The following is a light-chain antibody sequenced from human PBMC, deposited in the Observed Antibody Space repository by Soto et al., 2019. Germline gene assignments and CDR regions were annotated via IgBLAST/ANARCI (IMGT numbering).Light chain of an antibody. V-gene: IGLV1-40*01. Sequence: QLVLTQPPSVSGAPGQSVTISCTGSSSNIGAGYDVHWYQQLPGTAPKLLIYGNSNRPSGVPDRFSGSKSGTSASLAITGLQAEDEAAYYCQSCDSSMSGPDVVFGGGTQLTVL. J-gene: IGLJ2*01. CDR1: SSNIGAGYD. CDR3: QSCDSSMSGPDVV. CDR2: GNS.